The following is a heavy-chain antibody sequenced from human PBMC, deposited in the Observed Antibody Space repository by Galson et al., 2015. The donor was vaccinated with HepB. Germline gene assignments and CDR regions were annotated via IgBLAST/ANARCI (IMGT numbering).Heavy chain of an antibody. Sequence: SVKVSCKASGYTFTNFGISWVQQAPGQGLEWLGWVGSYNENSHYGNQRRINYAQKMQGRVTMTTDTSTTTAYMELRSLTSDDTAVYFCARDYFCSSTMCYDIFDVWGQGTMVTVSS. CDR3: ARDYFCSSTMCYDIFDV. CDR1: GYTFTNFG. V-gene: IGHV1-18*01. J-gene: IGHJ3*01. CDR2: VGSYNENSHYGNQRRI. D-gene: IGHD2-2*01.